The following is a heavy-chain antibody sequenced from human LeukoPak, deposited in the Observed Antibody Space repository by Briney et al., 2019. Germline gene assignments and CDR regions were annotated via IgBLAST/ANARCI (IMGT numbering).Heavy chain of an antibody. D-gene: IGHD6-13*01. V-gene: IGHV4-39*07. CDR1: GASISSSSYY. Sequence: SQTLSLTCTVSGASISSSSYYWGWIRQPPGKGLEWIGSIYYSGSTYYNPSLKSRVTISVDTSKNQFSLKLSSVTAADTAVYYCTKEVAAAPGVWGKGTTVTVSS. CDR2: IYYSGST. J-gene: IGHJ6*04. CDR3: TKEVAAAPGV.